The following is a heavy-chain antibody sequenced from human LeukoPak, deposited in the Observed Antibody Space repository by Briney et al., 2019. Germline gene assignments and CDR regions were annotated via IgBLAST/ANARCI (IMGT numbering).Heavy chain of an antibody. V-gene: IGHV1-69*04. Sequence: ASVKVSCKASGGTFSSYAISWVRQAPGQGLEWMGRIIPILGIANYAQKFQGRVTITADKSTSTAYMELSSLRSEDTAVYYCARATKYSSGWYVFDYWGQGTLVTVSS. D-gene: IGHD6-19*01. CDR1: GGTFSSYA. CDR2: IIPILGIA. CDR3: ARATKYSSGWYVFDY. J-gene: IGHJ4*02.